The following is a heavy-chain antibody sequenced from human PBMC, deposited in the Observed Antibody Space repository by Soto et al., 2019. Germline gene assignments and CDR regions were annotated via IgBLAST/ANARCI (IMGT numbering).Heavy chain of an antibody. CDR1: GFTFNSYS. V-gene: IGHV3-21*01. D-gene: IGHD2-15*01. CDR3: ARDGGVAATLANYFDY. Sequence: GGSLRLSGSASGFTFNSYSMNWVRQAPGKGLEWVSSMSRSSRYIYYADSVKGRFTISRDNARNSVYLQMDSLRAEDTAVYYCARDGGVAATLANYFDYWGQGTLVTVSS. J-gene: IGHJ4*02. CDR2: MSRSSRYI.